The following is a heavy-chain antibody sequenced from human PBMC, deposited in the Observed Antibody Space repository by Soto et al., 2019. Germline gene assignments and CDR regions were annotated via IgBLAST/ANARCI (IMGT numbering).Heavy chain of an antibody. CDR2: IIPVFGTP. D-gene: IGHD6-13*01. V-gene: IGHV1-69*06. J-gene: IGHJ4*02. Sequence: QVQLEQSGSEVKKSGSSVKVSCKASGYSFSSHAITWVRQAPGQGLEWMGGIIPVFGTPSYAQKFQGRVTISADKSTNLSYLESRSLRSEVTAVYYCARGGALSTSWYWGDGLDSWGQGTQVTVSS. CDR1: GYSFSSHA. CDR3: ARGGALSTSWYWGDGLDS.